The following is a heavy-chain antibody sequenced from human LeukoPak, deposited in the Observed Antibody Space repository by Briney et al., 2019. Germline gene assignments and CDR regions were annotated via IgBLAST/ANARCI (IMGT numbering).Heavy chain of an antibody. V-gene: IGHV4-39*01. CDR2: IYYSGST. Sequence: SETLSLTCTVSGGSISSRSCCWGWIRQPPGKGLEWIGTIYYSGSTYYNPSLKSRVTISVDTSKNQFSLRLSSVTAADTAVYYCARLNGRGSGNFDYWGQGTLVTVSS. CDR3: ARLNGRGSGNFDY. CDR1: GGSISSRSCC. D-gene: IGHD6-25*01. J-gene: IGHJ4*02.